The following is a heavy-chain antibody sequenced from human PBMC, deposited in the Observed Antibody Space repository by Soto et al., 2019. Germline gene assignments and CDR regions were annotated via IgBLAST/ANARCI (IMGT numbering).Heavy chain of an antibody. Sequence: EVQLLESGGGLVQPGGSLRLSCAASGFTFSSYAMSWVRQAPGKGLEWVSAISGSGGSTYYADSVKGRFTISRDNSKNTLYLQMNSLRAEDTAVYYCAKVESAAGIYQVWYYYYGMDVWGQGTTVTVSS. D-gene: IGHD6-13*01. CDR3: AKVESAAGIYQVWYYYYGMDV. CDR2: ISGSGGST. J-gene: IGHJ6*02. V-gene: IGHV3-23*01. CDR1: GFTFSSYA.